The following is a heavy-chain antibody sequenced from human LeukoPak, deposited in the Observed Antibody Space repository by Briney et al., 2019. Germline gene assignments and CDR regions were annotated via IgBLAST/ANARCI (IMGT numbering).Heavy chain of an antibody. J-gene: IGHJ4*02. Sequence: GGSLRLSCAASGFAVSSNYMTWVRQAPGKGLEWVSTIYTGGSTYYADSVRGRFTISRDSSKNTLYLQMNSVRAEDTAIYYCARVDSSIWYAFDYWGQGTLLTVSS. CDR1: GFAVSSNY. D-gene: IGHD6-13*01. V-gene: IGHV3-53*01. CDR2: IYTGGST. CDR3: ARVDSSIWYAFDY.